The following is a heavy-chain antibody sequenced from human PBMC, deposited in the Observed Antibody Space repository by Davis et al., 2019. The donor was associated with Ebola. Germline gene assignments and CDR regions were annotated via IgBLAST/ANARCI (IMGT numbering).Heavy chain of an antibody. CDR1: GGSISSGGYY. CDR3: ARAGTGVVPAAAFYYYYYYMDV. V-gene: IGHV4-31*03. CDR2: IYYSGST. Sequence: LRLSCTVSGGSISSGGYYWSWIRQHPGKGLEWIEYIYYSGSTYYNPSLKSRVTISVDTSKNQFSLKLSSVTAADTAVYYCARAGTGVVPAAAFYYYYYYMDVWGKGTTVTVSS. J-gene: IGHJ6*03. D-gene: IGHD2-2*01.